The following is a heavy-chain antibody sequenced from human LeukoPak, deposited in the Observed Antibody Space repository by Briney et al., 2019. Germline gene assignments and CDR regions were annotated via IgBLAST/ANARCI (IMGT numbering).Heavy chain of an antibody. V-gene: IGHV4-59*08. Sequence: SETLSLTCTVSGGSISSYYWSWIRQPPGKGLEWIGYIYYSGSTNYNSSLKSRVTISVDTSKNQFSLKLSSVTAADTAVYYCARGRAIAVAGRRVNWFDPWGQGTLVTVSS. J-gene: IGHJ5*02. CDR3: ARGRAIAVAGRRVNWFDP. CDR2: IYYSGST. D-gene: IGHD6-19*01. CDR1: GGSISSYY.